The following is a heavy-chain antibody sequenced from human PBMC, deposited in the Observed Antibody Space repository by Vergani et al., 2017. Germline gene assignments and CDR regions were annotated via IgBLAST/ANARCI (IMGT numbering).Heavy chain of an antibody. V-gene: IGHV3-33*01. J-gene: IGHJ4*02. CDR1: GFTLSSYG. D-gene: IGHD6-6*01. CDR2: IWYDGSNK. CDR3: AXVRGSSSSGYHFDY. Sequence: QVQLVESGGGVVQPGRPLRLSCAASGFTLSSYGMYWVRQAPGKGLEWVAIIWYDGSNKYYADSVKGRFSISRDNSKNTLYLQMNSLKAEDTAVYYCAXVRGSSSSGYHFDYWGQGTLVTVSS.